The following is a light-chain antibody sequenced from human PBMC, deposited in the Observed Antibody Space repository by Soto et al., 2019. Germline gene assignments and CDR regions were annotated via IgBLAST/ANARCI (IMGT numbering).Light chain of an antibody. CDR1: SSNIGAGYD. CDR3: QSYDTSLSGFYV. V-gene: IGLV1-40*01. J-gene: IGLJ1*01. CDR2: GNI. Sequence: QSVLTQPPSVSGAPGQRVTISCTGSSSNIGAGYDVHWYQQLPGTAPKLLIYGNINRPSGVPDRFSGSKSGTSASLAITGLQAEDESYYYCQSYDTSLSGFYVFGTGTKVTVL.